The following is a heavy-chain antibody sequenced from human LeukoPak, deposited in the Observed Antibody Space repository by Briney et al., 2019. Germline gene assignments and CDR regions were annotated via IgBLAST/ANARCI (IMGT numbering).Heavy chain of an antibody. D-gene: IGHD2-2*01. CDR1: GYTFTSYG. Sequence: ASVKVSCKASGYTFTSYGISWVRQAPGQGLEWMGWISAYNGNTNYAQKLQGRVTMTTDTSTSTAYMELRSLRSDDTAVYYCARVRWDIVVVPAARFDPWGQGTLVTVSS. J-gene: IGHJ5*02. V-gene: IGHV1-18*01. CDR2: ISAYNGNT. CDR3: ARVRWDIVVVPAARFDP.